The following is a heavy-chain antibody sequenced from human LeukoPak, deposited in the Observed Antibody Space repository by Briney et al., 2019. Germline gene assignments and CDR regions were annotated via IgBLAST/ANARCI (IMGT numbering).Heavy chain of an antibody. V-gene: IGHV3-23*01. D-gene: IGHD5-18*01. CDR1: GLTFSTFA. CDR2: APYTRVAT. CDR3: AKAFREFGTSSSYSSFDS. Sequence: PGGSLRLSCSASGLTFSTFALSWVPEAPGKGLERVSGAPYTRVATYYADSVHGRFTISRDDSENILYLQMNGLRAEDTAVYFCAKAFREFGTSSSYSSFDSCGQGTMVTVSS. J-gene: IGHJ3*01.